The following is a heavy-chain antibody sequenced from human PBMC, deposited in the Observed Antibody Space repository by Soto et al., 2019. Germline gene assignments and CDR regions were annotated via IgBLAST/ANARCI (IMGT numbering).Heavy chain of an antibody. CDR2: ISGDGINT. CDR1: GFNFGFFG. V-gene: IGHV3-30*03. Sequence: QIQLVESGGDVVQPGKSLRLSCAASGFNFGFFGMHWVRQAPGKGLEWVAFISGDGINTQYADSVTGRFTLSRDYSRKTMYLQMDSLRDEDTALYYCVRGNLSFDFDSWGLGTLVTVSS. J-gene: IGHJ4*02. D-gene: IGHD1-26*01. CDR3: VRGNLSFDFDS.